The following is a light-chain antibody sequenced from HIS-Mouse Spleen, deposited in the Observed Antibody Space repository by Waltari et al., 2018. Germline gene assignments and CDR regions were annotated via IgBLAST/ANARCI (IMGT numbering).Light chain of an antibody. CDR2: KDS. Sequence: SYELTQPPSVSVSPGQTARITCPGDSLPKQYAYWYQQKPGQAPVLVIYKDSERPSGIPARFSGSSSGTTVTLTISGVQAEDEADYYCQSADSSGTYVFGGGTKLTVL. CDR1: SLPKQY. CDR3: QSADSSGTYV. V-gene: IGLV3-25*03. J-gene: IGLJ2*01.